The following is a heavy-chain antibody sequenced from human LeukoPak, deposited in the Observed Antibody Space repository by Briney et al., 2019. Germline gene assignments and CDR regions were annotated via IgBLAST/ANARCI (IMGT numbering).Heavy chain of an antibody. CDR3: AREMQQWLALGDY. D-gene: IGHD6-19*01. V-gene: IGHV1-46*01. Sequence: ASVKVSCKASGYTFTSYYFHWVRQAPGQGLERMGIINPTSGRTTYAQKFQGRVTMTRDTSTSTVYMELSSLTSEDTAVYYCAREMQQWLALGDYWGQGTLVTVSS. J-gene: IGHJ4*02. CDR2: INPTSGRT. CDR1: GYTFTSYY.